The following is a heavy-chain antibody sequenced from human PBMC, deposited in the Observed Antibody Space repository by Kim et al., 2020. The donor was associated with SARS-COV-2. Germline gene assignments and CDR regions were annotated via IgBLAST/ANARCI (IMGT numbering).Heavy chain of an antibody. CDR3: ARGTTDPYYFDY. D-gene: IGHD4-17*01. J-gene: IGHJ4*02. Sequence: NYSPSFQGHVTISADKSISTAYLQWSSLKASDTAMYYCARGTTDPYYFDYWGQGTLVTVSS. V-gene: IGHV5-10-1*01.